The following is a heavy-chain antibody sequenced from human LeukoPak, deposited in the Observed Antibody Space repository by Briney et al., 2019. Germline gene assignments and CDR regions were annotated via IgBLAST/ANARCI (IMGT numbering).Heavy chain of an antibody. CDR1: GGSFSGYY. D-gene: IGHD6-13*01. CDR3: ARSGSSSLYWYFDL. CDR2: INHSGST. Sequence: PSETLSLTCAVYGGSFSGYYWSWIRQPPGKGLEWIGEINHSGSTNYNPSLKSRVTISVDTSTNQFSLKLSSVTAADTAVYYCARSGSSSLYWYFDLWGRGTLVTVSS. V-gene: IGHV4-34*01. J-gene: IGHJ2*01.